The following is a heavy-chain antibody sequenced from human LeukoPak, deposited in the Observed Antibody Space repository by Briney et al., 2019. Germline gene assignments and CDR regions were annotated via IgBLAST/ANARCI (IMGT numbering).Heavy chain of an antibody. CDR3: ARVAASGSPI. V-gene: IGHV3-7*01. D-gene: IGHD3-10*01. Sequence: GGSLRLSCAVSGLTLSSSWMDWVRQAPGKGLEWVASINPDGNKKYSADSVKGRFTISRDNAENTLYLQMNSLRDEDTAVYYCARVAASGSPIWGQGAKVIVSS. CDR1: GLTLSSSW. J-gene: IGHJ3*02. CDR2: INPDGNKK.